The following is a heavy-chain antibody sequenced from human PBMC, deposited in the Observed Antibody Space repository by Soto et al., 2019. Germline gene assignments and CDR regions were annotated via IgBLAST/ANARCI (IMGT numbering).Heavy chain of an antibody. Sequence: SQTLSLTCAISGDSVSSNSATWNWVRQSPSRGLEWLGRTYYRSKWYNDYAVSVKSRVTINPDTSKNQFSLQLNSVTPEDTAVYYCAREEIAAAYNWFDPWGQGTLVTVSS. CDR1: GDSVSSNSAT. D-gene: IGHD6-13*01. CDR3: AREEIAAAYNWFDP. V-gene: IGHV6-1*01. CDR2: TYYRSKWYN. J-gene: IGHJ5*02.